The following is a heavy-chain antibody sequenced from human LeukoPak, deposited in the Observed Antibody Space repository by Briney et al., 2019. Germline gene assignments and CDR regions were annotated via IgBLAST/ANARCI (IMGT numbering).Heavy chain of an antibody. Sequence: PGGSLRLSCAASGFTFSSFAMTWVRQAPGKGLEWVSYISSSSGTIYNADSVTGRFTISRDNAKNSLYLQTNSLRAEDTALYYCARGQGDFWSGYYYYYYMDVWGKGTTVTVSS. CDR3: ARGQGDFWSGYYYYYYMDV. CDR1: GFTFSSFA. D-gene: IGHD3-3*01. CDR2: ISSSSGTI. V-gene: IGHV3-48*04. J-gene: IGHJ6*03.